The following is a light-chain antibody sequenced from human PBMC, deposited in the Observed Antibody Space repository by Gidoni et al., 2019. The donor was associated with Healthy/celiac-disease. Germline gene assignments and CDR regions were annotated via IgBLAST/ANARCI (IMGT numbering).Light chain of an antibody. J-gene: IGLJ2*01. CDR3: QAWDSSTVV. V-gene: IGLV3-1*01. Sequence: SYELTQPPSVSVSLGQTASITCTRAKLGDHYACWYQQKPGQSPVLVIYQDSKRPSEIPERFSGSNSGNTATLSISGTQAMDEADYYCQAWDSSTVVFGGGTKLTV. CDR1: KLGDHY. CDR2: QDS.